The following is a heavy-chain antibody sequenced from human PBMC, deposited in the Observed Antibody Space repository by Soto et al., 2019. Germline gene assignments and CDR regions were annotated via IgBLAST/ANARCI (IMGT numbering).Heavy chain of an antibody. Sequence: LRLSCAASGFTFSSYGMHWVRQAPGKRLEWVAVIWYDGSNKYYADSVKGRFTISRDNSKNTLYLQMNSLRVEDTAVYYCARDGHYYGSGKFGMDVWGQGTTVTVSS. D-gene: IGHD3-10*01. V-gene: IGHV3-33*01. J-gene: IGHJ6*02. CDR1: GFTFSSYG. CDR2: IWYDGSNK. CDR3: ARDGHYYGSGKFGMDV.